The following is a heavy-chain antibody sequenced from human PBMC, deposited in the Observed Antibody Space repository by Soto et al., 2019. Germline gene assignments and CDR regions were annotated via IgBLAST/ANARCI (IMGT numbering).Heavy chain of an antibody. V-gene: IGHV3-11*06. Sequence: QVQLVESGGGLVKPGGSLRLSCAASGFSFSDNYMSWIRQAPGKGLEWVSYISSSSSYIYYADSVKGRFTISRDNAKNSLYLQMNSLRAEDTAVYYCAREPHSSSSGGVLNYWGQGTLVTVSS. D-gene: IGHD6-6*01. CDR3: AREPHSSSSGGVLNY. CDR1: GFSFSDNY. CDR2: ISSSSSYI. J-gene: IGHJ4*02.